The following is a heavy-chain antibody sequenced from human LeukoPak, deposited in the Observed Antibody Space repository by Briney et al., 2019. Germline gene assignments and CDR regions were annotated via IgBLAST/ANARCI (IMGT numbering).Heavy chain of an antibody. J-gene: IGHJ5*02. V-gene: IGHV3-30*04. CDR3: ASADTAMVTRA. CDR1: GFTFSSYA. CDR2: IPYDGSNK. Sequence: PGGSLRLSCAASGFTFSSYAMHWVRQAPGKGLEWVAVIPYDGSNKYYADSVKGRFTISRDNSKNTLYLQMNSLRAEDTAVYYCASADTAMVTRAWGQGTLVTVSS. D-gene: IGHD5-18*01.